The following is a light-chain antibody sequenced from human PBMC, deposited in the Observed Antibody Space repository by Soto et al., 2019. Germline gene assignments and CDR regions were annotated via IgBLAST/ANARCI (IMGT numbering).Light chain of an antibody. J-gene: IGKJ1*01. CDR3: QQYGSSPTWT. CDR2: GAT. CDR1: QSVSNNY. V-gene: IGKV3-20*01. Sequence: EIVLSASPGTLSLTTGERTTLSCSFMQSVSNNYLAWYQQKPGQTPRLLIHGATTRATGIPARFSGSGSGTEFTLTITSLEPEDSAVYYYQQYGSSPTWTFGQGTKVDIK.